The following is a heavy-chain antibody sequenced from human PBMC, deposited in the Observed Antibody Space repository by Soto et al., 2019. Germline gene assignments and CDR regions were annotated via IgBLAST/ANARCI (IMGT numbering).Heavy chain of an antibody. CDR2: MHHSGRT. V-gene: IGHV4-31*11. CDR1: GAYMRNDYYY. D-gene: IGHD2-15*01. CDR3: ARWVEVSLDYFDS. Sequence: SETLSLTCAVSGAYMRNDYYYWSWVRQKPGKDLEWIGHMHHSGRTHYNPSLKSRVAIPVDTSKNQFSLYLNSVTAADTAVYYCARWVEVSLDYFDSWGQGTPVTVSS. J-gene: IGHJ4*02.